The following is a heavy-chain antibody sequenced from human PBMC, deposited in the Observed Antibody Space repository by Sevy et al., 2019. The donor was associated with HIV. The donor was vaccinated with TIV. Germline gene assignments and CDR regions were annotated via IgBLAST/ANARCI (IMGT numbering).Heavy chain of an antibody. CDR1: GFIFSRYE. D-gene: IGHD4-17*01. J-gene: IGHJ4*02. CDR3: ARDLPPSATTVAHFDY. V-gene: IGHV3-48*03. Sequence: GGSLRLSCAASGFIFSRYEMNWVRQAPGKGLEWVSYISHSGGAINYADSVKGRFTVSRDNAKNSLYLQMDSLRAEGTAVYYCARDLPPSATTVAHFDYWGQGTLVTVSS. CDR2: ISHSGGAI.